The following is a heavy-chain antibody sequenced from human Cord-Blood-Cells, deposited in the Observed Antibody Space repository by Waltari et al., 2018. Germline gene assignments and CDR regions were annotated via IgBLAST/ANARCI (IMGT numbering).Heavy chain of an antibody. D-gene: IGHD4-17*01. CDR2: INPSSSTA. Sequence: QVQLVQSGAEVKKPGSSVKVSCKASGGTFSSYALSWGRQAPGQGLEGMGGINPSSSTANYAQKCQGRVTITADESTSTAYMELSSLRSEETAVYYCASGGDEYGDYYFDYWGQGTLVTVSS. CDR1: GGTFSSYA. V-gene: IGHV1-69*01. J-gene: IGHJ4*02. CDR3: ASGGDEYGDYYFDY.